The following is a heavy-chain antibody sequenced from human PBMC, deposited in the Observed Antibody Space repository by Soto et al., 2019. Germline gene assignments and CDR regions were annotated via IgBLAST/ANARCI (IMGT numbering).Heavy chain of an antibody. CDR1: GFTFSSYS. V-gene: IGHV3-21*01. CDR3: ARGFAEQLWAEYYYYYYMDV. J-gene: IGHJ6*03. D-gene: IGHD5-18*01. Sequence: GGSLRLSCAASGFTFSSYSMNWVRQAPGKGLEWVSSISSSSSYIYYADSVKGRFTISRDNAKNSLYLQMNSLRAEDTAVYYCARGFAEQLWAEYYYYYYMDVWGKGTTVTVSS. CDR2: ISSSSSYI.